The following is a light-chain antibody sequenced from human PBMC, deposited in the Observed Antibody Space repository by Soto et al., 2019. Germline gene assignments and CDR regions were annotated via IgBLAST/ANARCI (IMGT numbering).Light chain of an antibody. V-gene: IGKV1-5*01. J-gene: IGKJ2*01. Sequence: DTQMTQSPSTLSASVGDRVTITCRASQSVGTWMAWYQQIPGKAPKLLIFDASTLQSGVPSRFSGSGSGTEFTLTISSLHPDDFATYYCQQYNGYTYTFGQGTKLDI. CDR3: QQYNGYTYT. CDR1: QSVGTW. CDR2: DAS.